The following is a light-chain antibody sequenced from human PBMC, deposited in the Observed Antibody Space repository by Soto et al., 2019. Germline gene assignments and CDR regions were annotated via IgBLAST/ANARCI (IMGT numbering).Light chain of an antibody. V-gene: IGKV3-15*01. CDR2: GAS. J-gene: IGKJ5*01. CDR1: QSVSSS. Sequence: EIMMTQSPATLSVSPGERATLSCRASQSVSSSLACYQQKPGQAPRLLIYGASTRATGIPARFSGSGSGTDFTLTISSLEPEDFALYYCQQYGGSPITFGQGTRLEIK. CDR3: QQYGGSPIT.